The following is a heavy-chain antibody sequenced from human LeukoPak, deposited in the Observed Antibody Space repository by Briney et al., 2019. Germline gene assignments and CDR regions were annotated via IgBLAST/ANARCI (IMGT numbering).Heavy chain of an antibody. Sequence: ASVKVSCKASGYTFTDYYMHWVRRAPGQGLEWMGWINPNSGGTKYEQKFQSRVTMTRDTSISTVYMELSRLRFDDTAVYYCARGSERCSSTSCPNKPFDYWGQGTLVTVSS. CDR2: INPNSGGT. J-gene: IGHJ4*02. D-gene: IGHD2-2*01. CDR3: ARGSERCSSTSCPNKPFDY. CDR1: GYTFTDYY. V-gene: IGHV1-2*02.